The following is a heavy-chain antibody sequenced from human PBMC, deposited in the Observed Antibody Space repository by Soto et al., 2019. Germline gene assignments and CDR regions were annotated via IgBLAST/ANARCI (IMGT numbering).Heavy chain of an antibody. J-gene: IGHJ4*02. CDR3: ARDNHYYYYYDSSNMVDY. CDR2: ISAYNGNT. D-gene: IGHD3-22*01. V-gene: IGHV1-18*01. Sequence: ASVKVSCKASGYTFTSYGISWVRQAPGQGLEWMGWISAYNGNTNYAQKLQGRVTMTTDTSTSPAYMELRSLRSDDTAVYYCARDNHYYYYYDSSNMVDYWGQGTLVTVSS. CDR1: GYTFTSYG.